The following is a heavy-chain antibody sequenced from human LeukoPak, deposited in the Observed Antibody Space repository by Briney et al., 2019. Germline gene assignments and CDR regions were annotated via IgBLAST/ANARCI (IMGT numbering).Heavy chain of an antibody. V-gene: IGHV3-33*08. CDR3: ARRAGTYSHPYDY. J-gene: IGHJ4*02. CDR2: LRYDGSNK. D-gene: IGHD6-19*01. CDR1: AFTCSCFG. Sequence: WGTLRFSCAASAFTCSCFGIQWVPHAQGLGLEWVVFLRYDGSNKCYADSVKGRFTISRDNSKNTLYLQLNSLRAEDTAVYYCARRAGTYSHPYDYWGQGTLVTVSS.